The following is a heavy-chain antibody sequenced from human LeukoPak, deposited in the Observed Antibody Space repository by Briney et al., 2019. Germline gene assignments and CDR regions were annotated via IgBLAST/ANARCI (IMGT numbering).Heavy chain of an antibody. CDR3: AKVRAVASYFDY. D-gene: IGHD6-19*01. J-gene: IGHJ4*02. V-gene: IGHV3-23*01. Sequence: GGSLRLSCAASGFTFSSHAMSWVRQAPGKGLEWVSAISGSGGSTYYADSVKGRFTISRDNSKNTLYLQMNSLRAEDTAVYYCAKVRAVASYFDYWGQGTLVTVSS. CDR2: ISGSGGST. CDR1: GFTFSSHA.